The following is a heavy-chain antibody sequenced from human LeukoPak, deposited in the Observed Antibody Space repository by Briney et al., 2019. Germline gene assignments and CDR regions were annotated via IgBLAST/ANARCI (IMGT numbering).Heavy chain of an antibody. CDR3: ARAYSSGWTDY. V-gene: IGHV3-21*01. D-gene: IGHD6-19*01. CDR1: GFTFISYN. J-gene: IGHJ4*02. CDR2: ISSSSTYI. Sequence: GGSLRLSRAGSGFTFISYNMNWVRQAPGKGLEWVSSISSSSTYIYYADSVKGRFTISRENAKNSLYLQMNSLRAEDTAVYYCARAYSSGWTDYWGQGTLVTVSS.